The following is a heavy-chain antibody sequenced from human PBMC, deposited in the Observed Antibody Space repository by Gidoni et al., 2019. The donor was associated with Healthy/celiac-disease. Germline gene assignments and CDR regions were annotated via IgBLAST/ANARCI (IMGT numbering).Heavy chain of an antibody. CDR3: ARRSDYYYYYGMDV. CDR1: GFSLSNARMG. J-gene: IGHJ6*02. CDR2: IFSNDEK. Sequence: QVTLKESGPVLVKPTETLTLTCTVSGFSLSNARMGVSWIRQPPGKALEWLAHIFSNDEKSYSTSLKSRLTISKDTSKSQVVLTMTNMDPVDTATYYCARRSDYYYYYGMDVWGQGTTVTVSS. V-gene: IGHV2-26*01.